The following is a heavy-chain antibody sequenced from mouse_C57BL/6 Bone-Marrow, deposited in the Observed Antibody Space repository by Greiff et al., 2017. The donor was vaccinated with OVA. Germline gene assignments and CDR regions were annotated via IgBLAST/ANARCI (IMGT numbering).Heavy chain of an antibody. V-gene: IGHV1-20*01. CDR1: GYSFTGYF. CDR2: INPYNGDT. D-gene: IGHD2-1*01. J-gene: IGHJ2*01. CDR3: ARRLLWPYYFDY. Sequence: QLKQSGPELVKPGDSVKISCKASGYSFTGYFMNWVMQSHGKSLEWIGRINPYNGDTFYNQKFKGKATLTVDKSSSTAHMELRSLTSEDSAVYYCARRLLWPYYFDYWGQGTTLTVSS.